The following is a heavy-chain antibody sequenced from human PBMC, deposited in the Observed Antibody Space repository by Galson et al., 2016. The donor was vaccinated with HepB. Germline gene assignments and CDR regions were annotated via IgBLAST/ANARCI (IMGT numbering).Heavy chain of an antibody. CDR3: ARHKGYGDSSAETYVYNAMDV. Sequence: QSGAEVKKPGESLKISCKGSGSTFTKYWIGWVRQRPGRGLEWMGIIYPGDSDTKYSPSFQGQVTISADESISTAYLQLSSLKASDTAIYYCARHKGYGDSSAETYVYNAMDVWGQGTTVTVSS. J-gene: IGHJ6*02. V-gene: IGHV5-51*01. CDR1: GSTFTKYW. CDR2: IYPGDSDT. D-gene: IGHD4-17*01.